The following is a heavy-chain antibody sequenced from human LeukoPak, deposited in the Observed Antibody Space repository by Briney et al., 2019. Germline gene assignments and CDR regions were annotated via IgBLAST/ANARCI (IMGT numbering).Heavy chain of an antibody. D-gene: IGHD3-10*02. Sequence: GGSLRLSCAASGFTFSSYEMNCVRQAPGKGLEWVSYISSSGSTIYYADSVKGRFTISRENAKNSLYLQMNSLRAEDTAVYYCAELGITMIGGVWGKGTTVTVSS. CDR3: AELGITMIGGV. J-gene: IGHJ6*04. CDR2: ISSSGSTI. CDR1: GFTFSSYE. V-gene: IGHV3-48*03.